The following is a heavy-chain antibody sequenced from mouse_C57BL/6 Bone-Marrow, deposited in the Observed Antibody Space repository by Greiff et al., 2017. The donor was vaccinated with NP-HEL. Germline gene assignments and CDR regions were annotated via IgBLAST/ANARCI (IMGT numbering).Heavy chain of an antibody. CDR1: GFTFSSYG. J-gene: IGHJ2*01. CDR3: ARHGGLRRDY. V-gene: IGHV5-6*02. Sequence: DVKLVESGGDLVKPGGSLKLSCAASGFTFSSYGMSWVRQTPDKRLEWVATISSGGSYTYYPDSVKGRFTISRDNAKNTLYLQMSSLKSEDTAMYYCARHGGLRRDYWGQGTTLTVSS. D-gene: IGHD2-4*01. CDR2: ISSGGSYT.